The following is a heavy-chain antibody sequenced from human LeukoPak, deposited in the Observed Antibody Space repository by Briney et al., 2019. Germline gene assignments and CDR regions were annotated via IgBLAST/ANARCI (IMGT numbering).Heavy chain of an antibody. Sequence: SETLSLTCAVYGGSFSGYYWSWIRQPPGKGLEWIGEINHSGSTNHNPSLKSRVTISVDTSKNQFSLKLSSVTAADTAVYYCARGPEPAIAAAVGNWFDPWGQGTLVTVSS. CDR3: ARGPEPAIAAAVGNWFDP. CDR1: GGSFSGYY. CDR2: INHSGST. V-gene: IGHV4-34*01. D-gene: IGHD6-13*01. J-gene: IGHJ5*02.